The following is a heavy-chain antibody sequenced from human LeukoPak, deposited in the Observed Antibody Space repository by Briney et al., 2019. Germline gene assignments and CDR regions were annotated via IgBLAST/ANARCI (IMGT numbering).Heavy chain of an antibody. J-gene: IGHJ4*02. D-gene: IGHD3-22*01. Sequence: PGGSLTLSCAASGFIFSSYAMNWARQAPGKGLEWISYISTTSSTIYYADSVKGRFTISRDNAKDSVYLQMNSLTDEDTAVYYCYSMIVVEIRVINDYWGQGTLVTVSS. CDR1: GFIFSSYA. CDR3: YSMIVVEIRVINDY. CDR2: ISTTSSTI. V-gene: IGHV3-48*02.